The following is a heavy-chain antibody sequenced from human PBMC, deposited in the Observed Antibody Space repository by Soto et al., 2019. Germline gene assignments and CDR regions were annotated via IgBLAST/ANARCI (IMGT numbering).Heavy chain of an antibody. CDR1: GFTFSSYG. CDR3: ARDNGYSGYDSYYYYMDV. Sequence: QVQLVESGGGVVQPGRSLRLSCAASGFTFSSYGMHWVRQAPGKGLEWVAVIWYDGSNKYYADSVKGRVTISRDNSKNTLYLQMNSLRAEDTAVYYCARDNGYSGYDSYYYYMDVWGKGTTVTVSS. D-gene: IGHD5-12*01. V-gene: IGHV3-33*01. CDR2: IWYDGSNK. J-gene: IGHJ6*03.